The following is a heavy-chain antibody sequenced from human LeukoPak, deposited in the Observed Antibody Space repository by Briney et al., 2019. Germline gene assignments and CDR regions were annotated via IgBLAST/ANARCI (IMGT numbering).Heavy chain of an antibody. CDR1: GYTFTSYD. J-gene: IGHJ5*02. D-gene: IGHD2-8*01. V-gene: IGHV1-8*01. CDR2: MNPNSGNT. Sequence: ASVKVSCKASGYTFTSYDINWVRQATGQGLEWMGWMNPNSGNTGYAQKFQGRVTMTRNTSISTAYMELSSLRSEDTAVYYCARDSGVYNWFDPWGQGTLVIVSS. CDR3: ARDSGVYNWFDP.